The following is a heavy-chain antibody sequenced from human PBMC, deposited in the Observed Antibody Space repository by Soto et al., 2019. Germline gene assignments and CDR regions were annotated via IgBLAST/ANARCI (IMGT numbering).Heavy chain of an antibody. CDR3: ARSPTSAYYYPGAFGI. CDR1: GVYISSYY. J-gene: IGHJ3*02. V-gene: IGHV4-59*01. D-gene: IGHD3-22*01. CDR2: IYYSGST. Sequence: PSETHSLTCTFSGVYISSYYWTWIRQPPGKGLELIGYIYYSGSTNYNPSLKSRVTISVDTSKNQFSLKLSSVTAADTAVYYCARSPTSAYYYPGAFGIWGQGTMVTVSS.